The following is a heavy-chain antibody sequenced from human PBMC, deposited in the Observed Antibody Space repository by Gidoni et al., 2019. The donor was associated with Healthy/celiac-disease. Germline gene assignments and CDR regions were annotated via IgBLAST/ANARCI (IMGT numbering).Heavy chain of an antibody. CDR1: GGTFSSYA. V-gene: IGHV1-69*01. Sequence: QVQLVQSGAEVKKPGSSVKVSCKASGGTFSSYAISWVRQAPGQGLEWMGGIIPIVGTANYAQKFQGRVTITADESTSTAYMELSSLRSEDTAVYYCARGRVPTYYYDSSGYPYWGQGTLVTVSS. CDR2: IIPIVGTA. D-gene: IGHD3-22*01. J-gene: IGHJ4*02. CDR3: ARGRVPTYYYDSSGYPY.